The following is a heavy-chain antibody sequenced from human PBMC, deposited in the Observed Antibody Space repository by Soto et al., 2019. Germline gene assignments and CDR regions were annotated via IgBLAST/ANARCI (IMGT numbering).Heavy chain of an antibody. CDR2: IHSSGST. CDR3: ARDQGVAAAGITWFDP. V-gene: IGHV4-4*07. J-gene: IGHJ5*02. Sequence: SETLSLTCTVSGASMNSYHWSWIRQPAGKGLEWIGHIHSSGSTNYNPSLKSRVTMSVGTSKNQFSLRLMSLTAADTAVYYCARDQGVAAAGITWFDPWGQGSLVTVSS. D-gene: IGHD6-13*01. CDR1: GASMNSYH.